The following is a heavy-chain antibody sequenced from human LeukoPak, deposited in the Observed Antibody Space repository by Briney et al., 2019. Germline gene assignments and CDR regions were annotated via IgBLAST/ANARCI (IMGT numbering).Heavy chain of an antibody. CDR2: ISAYNGNT. Sequence: AAEKVSCKASGYTFTSYSISWVRQAPGQGLEWMGWISAYNGNTIYAQKVKGRVTMTTDTSTSTAYMELRSLNSDDAAVYYCARASYCSDGSCYSDYWGQGTLVTVSS. J-gene: IGHJ4*02. CDR3: ARASYCSDGSCYSDY. V-gene: IGHV1-18*01. CDR1: GYTFTSYS. D-gene: IGHD2-15*01.